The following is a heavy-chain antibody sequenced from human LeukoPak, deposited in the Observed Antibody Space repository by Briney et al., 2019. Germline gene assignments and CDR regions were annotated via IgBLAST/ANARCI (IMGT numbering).Heavy chain of an antibody. CDR1: EFTFSNYA. J-gene: IGHJ5*02. D-gene: IGHD1-14*01. Sequence: GGSLRLSCAASEFTFSNYAMNWVRQAPGKGLEWVSGISGGGGSTYYADSVKGRFTISRDNSKNTLYLQMNSLRAEDTALYYCAKGSGINHYHWIDPWGQGTLVTVSS. CDR3: AKGSGINHYHWIDP. CDR2: ISGGGGST. V-gene: IGHV3-23*01.